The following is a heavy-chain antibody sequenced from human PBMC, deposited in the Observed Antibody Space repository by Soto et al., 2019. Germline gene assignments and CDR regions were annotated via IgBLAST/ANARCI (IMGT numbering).Heavy chain of an antibody. CDR3: ARWISGGYSDWFDP. CDR2: INVDNGET. J-gene: IGHJ5*02. D-gene: IGHD1-26*01. V-gene: IGHV1-18*04. Sequence: QVQLVQSGAEVKKPGASVKVSCKASGYTFMRYGFTWVRQAPGQGLEWMGWINVDNGETKYPQKIQGRVTMTTDTSTSTVDMELRSLTSDDTAVYYCARWISGGYSDWFDPWGHGTLVTVSS. CDR1: GYTFMRYG.